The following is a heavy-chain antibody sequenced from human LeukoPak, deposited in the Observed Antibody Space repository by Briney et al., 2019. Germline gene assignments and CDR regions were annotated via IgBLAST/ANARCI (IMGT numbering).Heavy chain of an antibody. V-gene: IGHV1-24*01. Sequence: ASVKVSCKVSGYTLTELSMHWVRQAPGKGLEWMGGFDPEDGETIYAQKFQGRVTMTEDTSTDTAYMELSSLRSEDTAVYYCATSGAYGSGSYYNGDWFDPWGQGTLVTVSS. CDR1: GYTLTELS. J-gene: IGHJ5*02. D-gene: IGHD3-10*01. CDR2: FDPEDGET. CDR3: ATSGAYGSGSYYNGDWFDP.